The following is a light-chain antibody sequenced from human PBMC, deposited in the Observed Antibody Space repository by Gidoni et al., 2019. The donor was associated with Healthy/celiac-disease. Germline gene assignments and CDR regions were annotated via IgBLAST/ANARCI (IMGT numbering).Light chain of an antibody. CDR3: QQYGSSPS. CDR1: QSVSSSY. J-gene: IGKJ1*01. Sequence: EIVLTQSPGTLSLSPGARATLSCRASQSVSSSYLAWYQQKPGQAPRLLIYGASSRATGIPDRFSGSGSGTDFPLTISRLEPEDFAVYYCQQYGSSPSFGQGTKVEIK. CDR2: GAS. V-gene: IGKV3-20*01.